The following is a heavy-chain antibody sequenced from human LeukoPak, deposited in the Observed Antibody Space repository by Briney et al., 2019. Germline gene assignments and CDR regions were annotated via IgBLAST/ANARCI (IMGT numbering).Heavy chain of an antibody. CDR1: GGTFSSYT. CDR3: ARGRGSMVVTGGYYYFMDV. Sequence: ASVKVSCKASGGTFSSYTISWVRQAPGQGLEWMGWMNPNSGNTGYAQKFQGRVTMTRNTSISTAYMELSSLRSEDTAVYYCARGRGSMVVTGGYYYFMDVWGKGTTVTVSS. CDR2: MNPNSGNT. J-gene: IGHJ6*03. V-gene: IGHV1-8*02. D-gene: IGHD4-23*01.